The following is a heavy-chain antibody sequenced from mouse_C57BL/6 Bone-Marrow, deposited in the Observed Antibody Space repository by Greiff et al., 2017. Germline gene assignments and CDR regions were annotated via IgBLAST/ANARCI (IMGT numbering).Heavy chain of an antibody. D-gene: IGHD1-1*01. V-gene: IGHV5-2*01. J-gene: IGHJ1*03. CDR3: ARHRYYGSSYGWYFDV. Sequence: EVKLVESGGGLVQPGESLKLSCESNEYEFPSHDMSWVRKTPEKRLELVAAINSDGGSTYYPDTMERRFILTRDNNKKTLYLQMSSLRSEDTALYYCARHRYYGSSYGWYFDVWGTGTTVTVSA. CDR2: INSDGGST. CDR1: EYEFPSHD.